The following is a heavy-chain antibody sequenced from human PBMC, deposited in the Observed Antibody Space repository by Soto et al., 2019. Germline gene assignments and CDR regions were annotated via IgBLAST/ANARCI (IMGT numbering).Heavy chain of an antibody. CDR2: IKNDGTT. Sequence: PGGSLRLSCAASGFTVSNYWMNWVRQAPGKGLVWVLHIKNDGTTSYADSVEGRFTVSRDDAKSSFYLQMNSLRADDTAVYYCAKDRGEEGLKFLEWFGGMDVWGHGTTVTVSS. J-gene: IGHJ6*02. CDR1: GFTVSNYW. V-gene: IGHV3-74*01. CDR3: AKDRGEEGLKFLEWFGGMDV. D-gene: IGHD3-3*01.